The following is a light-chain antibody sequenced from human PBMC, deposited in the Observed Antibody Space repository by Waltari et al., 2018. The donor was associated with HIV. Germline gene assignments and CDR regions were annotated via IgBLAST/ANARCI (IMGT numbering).Light chain of an antibody. Sequence: QSVLTQPHSASGTPGQRVTISCSGRSSNIGSNYVHWYQHFPGTTPKLLIYRNKQRPSGVPDRFSGSKSGTSASLAISGLRSEDEADYYCQVWGSSSDPWVFGGGTKLTVL. J-gene: IGLJ3*02. V-gene: IGLV1-47*01. CDR3: QVWGSSSDPWV. CDR1: SSNIGSNY. CDR2: RNK.